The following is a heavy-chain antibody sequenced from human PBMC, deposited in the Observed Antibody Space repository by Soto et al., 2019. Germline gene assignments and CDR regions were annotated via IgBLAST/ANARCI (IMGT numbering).Heavy chain of an antibody. J-gene: IGHJ6*02. CDR1: GYSFTSYW. CDR2: IYPGDSDT. Sequence: GESLKISFKGSGYSFTSYWIGWVRQMPGKGLEWMGIIYPGDSDTRYSPSFQGQVTISADKSISTAYLQWSSLKASDTAMYYCARRGGSSWYNTPYGMDVWGQGTTVTVSS. CDR3: ARRGGSSWYNTPYGMDV. D-gene: IGHD6-13*01. V-gene: IGHV5-51*01.